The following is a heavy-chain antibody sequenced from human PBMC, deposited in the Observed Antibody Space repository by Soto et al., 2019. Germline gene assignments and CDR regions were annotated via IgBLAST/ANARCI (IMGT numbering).Heavy chain of an antibody. Sequence: GESLKISCQGSGYSFTSYWLGWVRQMPGKGLGLIGLIYPGAADTRYSPSFQGQVTISADKAISTAYLQWSSLKASHTAMHYCARRRGIAARYAFDIWSQGTMVTVSS. D-gene: IGHD6-6*01. J-gene: IGHJ3*02. V-gene: IGHV5-51*01. CDR1: GYSFTSYW. CDR2: IYPGAADT. CDR3: ARRRGIAARYAFDI.